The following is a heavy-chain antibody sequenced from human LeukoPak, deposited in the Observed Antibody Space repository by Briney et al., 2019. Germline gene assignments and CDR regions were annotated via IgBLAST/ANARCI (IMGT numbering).Heavy chain of an antibody. CDR2: INHSGST. CDR1: GGSFSGYY. V-gene: IGHV4-34*01. D-gene: IGHD3-10*01. CDR3: AKARYGSGSYLNWFDP. J-gene: IGHJ5*02. Sequence: SETLSLTCAVYGGSFSGYYWSWIRQPPGKGLEWIGEINHSGSTNYNPSLKSRVTISVDTSKNQFSLKLSSVTAADTAVYYCAKARYGSGSYLNWFDPWGQGTLVTVSS.